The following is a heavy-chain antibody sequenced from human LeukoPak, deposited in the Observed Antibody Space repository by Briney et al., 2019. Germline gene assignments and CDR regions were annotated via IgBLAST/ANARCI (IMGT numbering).Heavy chain of an antibody. CDR3: ARRISYFEY. D-gene: IGHD3-16*01. CDR2: IYPGDSDT. Sequence: GESLKISCKGSGYNFTNYWIGWVRQMPGKGLEWMGIIYPGDSDTRYSPSFQGQVTISADKSISTAYLQWNSLKGSDTAIYFCARRISYFEYWGQGTLVTVSS. CDR1: GYNFTNYW. V-gene: IGHV5-51*01. J-gene: IGHJ4*02.